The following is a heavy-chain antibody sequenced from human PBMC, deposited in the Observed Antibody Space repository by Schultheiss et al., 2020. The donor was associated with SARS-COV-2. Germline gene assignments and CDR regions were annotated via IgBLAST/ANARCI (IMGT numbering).Heavy chain of an antibody. CDR1: GYTLTELS. D-gene: IGHD2-2*02. Sequence: ASVKVSCKVSGYTLTELSMHWVRQAPGQGLEWMGWINPNSGGTNYAQKFQGRVTMTRDTSISTAYMELSRLRSDDTAVYYCAREGYCSSTSCYTVYNWFDPWGQGTLVTVSS. V-gene: IGHV1-2*02. CDR2: INPNSGGT. CDR3: AREGYCSSTSCYTVYNWFDP. J-gene: IGHJ5*02.